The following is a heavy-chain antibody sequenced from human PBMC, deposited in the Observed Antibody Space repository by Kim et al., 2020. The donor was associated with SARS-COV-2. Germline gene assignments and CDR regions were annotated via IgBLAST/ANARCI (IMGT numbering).Heavy chain of an antibody. Sequence: RGTTNYNSSLKSRISISIDTSNTQLSLKLNSVTAADTAVYHCARHHLYFNNWGQGTLVTVSS. CDR2: RGTT. J-gene: IGHJ4*02. V-gene: IGHV4-59*08. D-gene: IGHD2-8*01. CDR3: ARHHLYFNN.